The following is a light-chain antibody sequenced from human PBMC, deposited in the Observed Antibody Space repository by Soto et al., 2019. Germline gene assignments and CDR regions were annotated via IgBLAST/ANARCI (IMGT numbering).Light chain of an antibody. J-gene: IGKJ4*01. CDR1: QSISDT. Sequence: EIVMTQSPATLSVSPGGRATLSCRASQSISDTLAWYQQKPGQAPRLLIYGASARATGFPTRISGSGSGTEFTLTISSLQSEDFAVYRCQQYNNWPPLTFGGGTKVDNK. CDR2: GAS. CDR3: QQYNNWPPLT. V-gene: IGKV3-15*01.